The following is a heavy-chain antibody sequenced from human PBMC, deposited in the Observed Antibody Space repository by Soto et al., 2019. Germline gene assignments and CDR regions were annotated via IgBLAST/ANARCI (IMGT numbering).Heavy chain of an antibody. CDR2: MNPNSGNT. Sequence: QVQLVQSGAEVKKPGASVKVSCKASGYTFTSYDINWVRQATGQGLEWMGWMNPNSGNTGYAQKFQGRVTMTRNTSISTAYMELSSLRSEDTAVYYCARGRYYDFWSGYFGEGWFDPWGQGTLFTVSS. D-gene: IGHD3-3*01. J-gene: IGHJ5*02. CDR3: ARGRYYDFWSGYFGEGWFDP. CDR1: GYTFTSYD. V-gene: IGHV1-8*01.